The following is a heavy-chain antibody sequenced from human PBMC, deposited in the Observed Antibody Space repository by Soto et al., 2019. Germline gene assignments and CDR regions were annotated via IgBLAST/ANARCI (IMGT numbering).Heavy chain of an antibody. V-gene: IGHV4-31*03. CDR2: IYHSGTT. D-gene: IGHD3-22*01. J-gene: IGHJ4*02. CDR3: ARGTYFHDSGGYPPCYFDN. CDR1: GGSISRGNYY. Sequence: PSETLSLTCTFSGGSISRGNYYWTWIRQYPGKGLEWIGYIYHSGTTYYNPSLKSRVAISVDTSKNQFSLKLSSVSAADTAIYYCARGTYFHDSGGYPPCYFDNWGQGTLVTVSS.